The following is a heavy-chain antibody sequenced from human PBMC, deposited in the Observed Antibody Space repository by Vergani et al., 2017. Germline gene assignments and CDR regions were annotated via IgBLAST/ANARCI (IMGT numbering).Heavy chain of an antibody. Sequence: QVQLVESGGGVVQPGRSLRLSCAASGFTFSSYGMHWVRQAPGKGLAWVAVIWYDGSNKYYAASVKGRFTISRDNSKNTQYLQRNSLRAEDTAVYYCAKGSGYCSGGSCYLSEFYFDYWGQGTLVTVSS. J-gene: IGHJ4*02. D-gene: IGHD2-15*01. V-gene: IGHV3-33*06. CDR1: GFTFSSYG. CDR3: AKGSGYCSGGSCYLSEFYFDY. CDR2: IWYDGSNK.